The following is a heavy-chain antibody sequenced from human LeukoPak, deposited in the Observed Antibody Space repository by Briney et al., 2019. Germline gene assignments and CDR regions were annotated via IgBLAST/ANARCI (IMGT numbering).Heavy chain of an antibody. CDR1: GFTFGNCG. CDR2: ISYDGSSE. CDR3: AKELYNYGDYGAEGLDV. V-gene: IGHV3-30*18. J-gene: IGHJ6*02. Sequence: GGSLRLSCAVSGFTFGNCGMHWVRQAPGKGLEWVALISYDGSSEYYAGSVKGRYTISRDNSKITVYLQMNSLKAEDTAVYYCAKELYNYGDYGAEGLDVGGQGTTVTVS. D-gene: IGHD4-17*01.